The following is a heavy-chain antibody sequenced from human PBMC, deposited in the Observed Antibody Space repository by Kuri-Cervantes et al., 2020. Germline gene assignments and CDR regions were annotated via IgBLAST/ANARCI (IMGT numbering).Heavy chain of an antibody. D-gene: IGHD6-25*01. V-gene: IGHV3-30*18. J-gene: IGHJ6*02. CDR2: ISFDGSNK. CDR1: GLTFTNYG. CDR3: AKTIAPGWYYYYGMDV. Sequence: GESLKISCAASGLTFTNYGMHWVRQAPGKGLEWVAIISFDGSNKYYADSVKGRFTISRDNSKNTLYLQMNSLIPEDTAVYFCAKTIAPGWYYYYGMDVWGQGTTVTVSS.